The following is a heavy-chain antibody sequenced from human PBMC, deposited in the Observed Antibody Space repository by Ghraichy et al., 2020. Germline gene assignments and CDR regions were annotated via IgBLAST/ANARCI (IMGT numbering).Heavy chain of an antibody. D-gene: IGHD3-22*01. CDR1: GFTFSSYA. CDR3: ARAQNYDSSGYYYRPGY. Sequence: GGSLRLSCAASGFTFSSYAMHWVRQAPGKGLEWVAVISYDGSNKYYADSVKGRFTISRDNSKNTLYLQMNSLRAEDTAVYYCARAQNYDSSGYYYRPGYWGQGTLVTVSS. V-gene: IGHV3-30-3*01. J-gene: IGHJ4*02. CDR2: ISYDGSNK.